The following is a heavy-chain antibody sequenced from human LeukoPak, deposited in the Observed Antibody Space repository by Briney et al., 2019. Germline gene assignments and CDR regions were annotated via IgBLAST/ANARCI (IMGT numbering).Heavy chain of an antibody. J-gene: IGHJ4*02. V-gene: IGHV3-23*01. Sequence: GGSLRLSCAASGFTFSSYSMNWVRQAPGKGLEWVSAISGSGGSTYYADSVKGRFTISRDNSKNTLYLQMNSLRAEDTAVYYCAVQGNYYDSSGYYSHFDYWGQGTLVTVSS. CDR3: AVQGNYYDSSGYYSHFDY. D-gene: IGHD3-22*01. CDR2: ISGSGGST. CDR1: GFTFSSYS.